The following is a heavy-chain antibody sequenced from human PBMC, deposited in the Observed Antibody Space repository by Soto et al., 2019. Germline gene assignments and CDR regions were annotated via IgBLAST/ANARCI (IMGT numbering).Heavy chain of an antibody. CDR2: IIPIFGTA. D-gene: IGHD3-22*01. V-gene: IGHV1-69*13. CDR3: ARASKNYYDSSGPTD. J-gene: IGHJ4*02. Sequence: SVKVSCKASGYTFTSYYMHWVRQAPGQGLEWMGGIIPIFGTANYAQKFQGRVTITADESTSTAYMELSSLRSEGTAVYYCARASKNYYDSSGPTDWGQGTLVTVSS. CDR1: GYTFTSYY.